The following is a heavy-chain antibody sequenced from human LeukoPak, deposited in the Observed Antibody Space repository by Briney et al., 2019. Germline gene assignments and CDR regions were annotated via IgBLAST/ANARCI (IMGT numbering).Heavy chain of an antibody. CDR1: GFTFSSYE. J-gene: IGHJ6*02. CDR3: AMRGSSYYYYGMDV. Sequence: GGSLRLSCAASGFTFSSYEMSWVRQAPGKGLEWVSYISSSGSTIYYADSVKGRFTVSRDNAKNSLYLQMNSLRAEDTAVYYCAMRGSSYYYYGMDVWGQGTTVTVSS. D-gene: IGHD3-10*01. CDR2: ISSSGSTI. V-gene: IGHV3-48*03.